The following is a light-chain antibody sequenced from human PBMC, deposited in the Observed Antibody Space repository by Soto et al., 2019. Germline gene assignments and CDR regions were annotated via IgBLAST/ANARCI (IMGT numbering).Light chain of an antibody. V-gene: IGLV2-14*02. J-gene: IGLJ2*01. CDR2: EVS. CDR3: SSYTTSTTLEAV. Sequence: QSVLTQPASVSGSPGQSITISCSGTSSDVGSYDLVSWYQQHPGKAPKLMIYEVSNRPSGVSNRFSGSKSGNTASLTISGLQADDEADYYCSSYTTSTTLEAVFGGGTKLTVL. CDR1: SSDVGSYDL.